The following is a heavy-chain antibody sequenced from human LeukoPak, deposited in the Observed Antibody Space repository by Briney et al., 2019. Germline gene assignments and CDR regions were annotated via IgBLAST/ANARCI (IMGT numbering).Heavy chain of an antibody. CDR1: GGSISSGDYY. CDR3: ARTPIYSNYDFWSGYRGAFDI. CDR2: IYYSGST. Sequence: PSETLSLTCTVSGGSISSGDYYWSWIRQPPGKGLEWIGYIYYSGSTNYNPSLKSRVTISVDTSKNQFSLKLSSVTAADTAVYYCARTPIYSNYDFWSGYRGAFDIWGQGTMVTVSS. D-gene: IGHD3-3*01. J-gene: IGHJ3*02. V-gene: IGHV4-30-4*01.